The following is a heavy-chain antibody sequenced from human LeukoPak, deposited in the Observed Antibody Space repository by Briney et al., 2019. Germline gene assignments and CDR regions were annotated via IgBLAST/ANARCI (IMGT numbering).Heavy chain of an antibody. V-gene: IGHV3-48*03. D-gene: IGHD3-3*01. CDR3: ARVNRYDFWSGYYTDNYYGMDV. CDR2: ISSSGSTI. Sequence: PGGSLRLSCAASGFTFSSYEMNWVRQAPGKGLEWVSYISSSGSTIYYADSVKGRFTISRDNAKNSLYLQMNSLRAEDTAVYYCARVNRYDFWSGYYTDNYYGMDVWGQGTTVTVSS. CDR1: GFTFSSYE. J-gene: IGHJ6*02.